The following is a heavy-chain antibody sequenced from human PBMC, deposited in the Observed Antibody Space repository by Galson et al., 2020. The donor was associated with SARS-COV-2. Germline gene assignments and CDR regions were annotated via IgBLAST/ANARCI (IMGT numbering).Heavy chain of an antibody. D-gene: IGHD1-26*01. V-gene: IGHV4-38-2*01. J-gene: IGHJ6*02. Sequence: SQTLSLTCVVSGYSISSDYYWGWIRQPPGKGLEWIGSIYHSGTTYYNPSLKSRVTISVDTSKNQFSLNLISVTAADTAVYYCARWVGGWVGLNYFGMDVWGQGTTVTVSS. CDR1: GYSISSDYY. CDR2: IYHSGTT. CDR3: ARWVGGWVGLNYFGMDV.